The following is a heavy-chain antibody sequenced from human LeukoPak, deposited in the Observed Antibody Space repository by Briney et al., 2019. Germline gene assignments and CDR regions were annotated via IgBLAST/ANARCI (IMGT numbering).Heavy chain of an antibody. V-gene: IGHV4-4*07. CDR2: IYTSGST. Sequence: PSETLSLTCTVSGGSISSYYWSWIRQPAGKGLEWIGRIYTSGSTNYNPSLKSRVTMSVDTSKNQFSLKLSSVTAADTAVYYCARVNPPILTGPDYFYHYALDVWGQGTAVTASS. D-gene: IGHD3-9*01. CDR1: GGSISSYY. CDR3: ARVNPPILTGPDYFYHYALDV. J-gene: IGHJ6*02.